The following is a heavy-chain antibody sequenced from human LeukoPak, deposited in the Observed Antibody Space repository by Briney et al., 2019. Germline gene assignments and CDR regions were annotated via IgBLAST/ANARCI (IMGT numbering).Heavy chain of an antibody. D-gene: IGHD6-13*01. J-gene: IGHJ4*02. V-gene: IGHV1-58*02. CDR3: AAARGGSSWYDY. CDR2: IVVGSGNT. Sequence: GASAKVSCKASGFTFTSSAMQWVRQARGQRLEWIGWIVVGSGNTNYAQKFQERVTITRDMSTSTAYMELSSLRSEDTAVYYCAAARGGSSWYDYWGQGTLVTVSS. CDR1: GFTFTSSA.